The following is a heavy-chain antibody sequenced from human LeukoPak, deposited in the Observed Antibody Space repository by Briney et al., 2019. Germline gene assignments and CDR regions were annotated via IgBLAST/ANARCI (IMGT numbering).Heavy chain of an antibody. J-gene: IGHJ4*02. CDR2: ISGSGGST. Sequence: GGSLRLSCAASGFTFSSYAMSWVRQAPGRGLEWVSVISGSGGSTYHADSVKGRFTISRDNSKKTLYLQMNSLRVEDTAVYYCAKGGTAGMYSFESWGQGTLVTVSS. V-gene: IGHV3-23*01. D-gene: IGHD1-14*01. CDR3: AKGGTAGMYSFES. CDR1: GFTFSSYA.